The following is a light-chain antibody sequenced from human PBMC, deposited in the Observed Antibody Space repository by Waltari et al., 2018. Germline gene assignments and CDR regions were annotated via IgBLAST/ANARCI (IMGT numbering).Light chain of an antibody. CDR3: QTGGHGTWV. V-gene: IGLV4-69*01. J-gene: IGLJ3*02. Sequence: LVLTQSPSPSASMAPSLQLPCTLSSRHSSNILAWLQQQPEKGPRYLMKVNSDGSHSKGDEIPDRFSGSSSGAERYLTISTVQSEEEADYYCQTGGHGTWVFGGGTKLTVL. CDR2: VNSDGSH. CDR1: SRHSSNI.